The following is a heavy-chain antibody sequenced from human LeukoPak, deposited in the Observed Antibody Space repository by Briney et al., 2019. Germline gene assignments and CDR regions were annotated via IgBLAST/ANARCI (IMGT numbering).Heavy chain of an antibody. CDR3: TRGRGTIYIFDY. D-gene: IGHD2/OR15-2a*01. Sequence: PGGSLRLSCAASGFTFSRYWMHWVRQAPGKGLVWVSHINSDGSSATYADSVKGRFTISRDNAKNTLYLQMNSLRAEDTAVYYCTRGRGTIYIFDYWGQGTLVTVSS. J-gene: IGHJ4*02. V-gene: IGHV3-74*01. CDR1: GFTFSRYW. CDR2: INSDGSSA.